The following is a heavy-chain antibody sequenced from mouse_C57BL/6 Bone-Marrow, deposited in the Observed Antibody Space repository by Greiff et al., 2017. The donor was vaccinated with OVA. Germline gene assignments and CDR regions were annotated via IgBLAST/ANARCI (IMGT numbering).Heavy chain of an antibody. D-gene: IGHD1-1*01. J-gene: IGHJ3*01. V-gene: IGHV2-2*01. CDR2: IWSGGST. CDR3: ARRGYYGSSLAY. Sequence: VKLMESGPGLVQPSQSLSITCTVSGFSLTSYGVHWVRQSPGKGLEWLGVIWSGGSTDYNAAFISRLSISKDNSKSQVFFKMNSLQADDTAIYYCARRGYYGSSLAYWGQGTLVTVSA. CDR1: GFSLTSYG.